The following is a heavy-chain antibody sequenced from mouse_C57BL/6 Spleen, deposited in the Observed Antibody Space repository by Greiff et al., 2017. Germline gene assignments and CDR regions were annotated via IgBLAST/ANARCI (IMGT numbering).Heavy chain of an antibody. Sequence: QVQLQQSGAELVMPGASVKLSCKASGYTFTSYWMHWVKQRPGQGLEWIGEIDPSDSYTNYNQKFKGKSTLTVDKSSSTAYMQLSSLTSEDSAVYYCARSGGSSSLYAMDYWGQGTSVTVSS. CDR3: ARSGGSSSLYAMDY. V-gene: IGHV1-69*01. J-gene: IGHJ4*01. D-gene: IGHD1-1*01. CDR2: IDPSDSYT. CDR1: GYTFTSYW.